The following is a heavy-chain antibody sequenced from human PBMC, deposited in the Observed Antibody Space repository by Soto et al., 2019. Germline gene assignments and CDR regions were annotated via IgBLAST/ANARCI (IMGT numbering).Heavy chain of an antibody. V-gene: IGHV4-59*01. D-gene: IGHD3-22*01. CDR2: IYYSGST. Sequence: SETLSLTCTVSGGSISSYYWSWIRQPPGKGLEWIGYIYYSGSTNYNPSLKSRVTISVDTSKNQFSLKLSSVTAADTAVYYCARETRYYDSSGYFGYWGQGTLVTVSS. CDR3: ARETRYYDSSGYFGY. J-gene: IGHJ4*02. CDR1: GGSISSYY.